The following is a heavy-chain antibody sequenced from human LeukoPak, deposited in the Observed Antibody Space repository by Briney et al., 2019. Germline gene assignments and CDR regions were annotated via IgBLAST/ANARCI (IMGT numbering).Heavy chain of an antibody. CDR1: GYTFTGYY. J-gene: IGHJ4*02. D-gene: IGHD5-24*01. Sequence: ASVKVSCKASGYTFTGYYMHWVRQAPGQGLEWMGIINPSGGSTSYAQKFQGRVTMTRDMSTSTVYMELSSLRSEDTAVYYCARDGPSPMAYFDYWGQGTLVTVSS. CDR2: INPSGGST. CDR3: ARDGPSPMAYFDY. V-gene: IGHV1-46*01.